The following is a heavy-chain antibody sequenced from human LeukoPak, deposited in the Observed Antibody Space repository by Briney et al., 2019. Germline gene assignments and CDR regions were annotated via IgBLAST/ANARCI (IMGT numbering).Heavy chain of an antibody. V-gene: IGHV3-21*01. Sequence: GGSLRLSCAASGFTFNTYTMNWVRQAPGKGLEWVSSISSGTSYIYYADSVKGRFTISRDNAKNSLYLQMDSLRAEDTAVYYCARDPTSSWETAFDIWGQGTMVTVSS. J-gene: IGHJ3*02. D-gene: IGHD1-26*01. CDR3: ARDPTSSWETAFDI. CDR1: GFTFNTYT. CDR2: ISSGTSYI.